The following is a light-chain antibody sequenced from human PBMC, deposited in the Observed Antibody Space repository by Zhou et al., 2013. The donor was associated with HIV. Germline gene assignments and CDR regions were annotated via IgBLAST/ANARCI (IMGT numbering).Light chain of an antibody. Sequence: EIVMTQSPATLSVSPGERATLSCRASQSVSSNLAWYRQKPGQAPRLLIYGASTRTTGFPARFSGSGSGTEFTLTISSMQSEDFAVYYCQQYNNWPWTFGQWDQGRNQT. CDR1: QSVSSN. CDR3: QQYNNWPWT. V-gene: IGKV3-15*01. CDR2: GAS. J-gene: IGKJ1*01.